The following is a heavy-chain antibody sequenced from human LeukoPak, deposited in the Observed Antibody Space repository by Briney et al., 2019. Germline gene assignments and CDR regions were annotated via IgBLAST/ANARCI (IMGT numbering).Heavy chain of an antibody. V-gene: IGHV3-21*01. CDR3: ARTYISLRGTFDY. CDR2: ISSSSSYI. Sequence: GGSLSLSCAASGFTFSSYSMNWVRQAPGEGVEWVSSISSSSSYIYYSDSVKGRFTISRDNAKNSLYLQMNSLRAEDTAVYFCARTYISLRGTFDYWGQGTLVTVSS. CDR1: GFTFSSYS. D-gene: IGHD6-6*01. J-gene: IGHJ4*02.